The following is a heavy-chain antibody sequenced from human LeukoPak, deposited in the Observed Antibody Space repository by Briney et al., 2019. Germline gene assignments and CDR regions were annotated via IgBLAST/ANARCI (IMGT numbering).Heavy chain of an antibody. Sequence: GASVKVSCKASGYTLTGYYMHWVRQAPGQGLEWMGWINPNSGGTNYAQKFQGRVTMTRDTSISTAYMELSRLRSDDTAVYYCAGRSYSSSWYYYYGMDVWGQGTTVTVSS. V-gene: IGHV1-2*02. J-gene: IGHJ6*02. D-gene: IGHD6-13*01. CDR1: GYTLTGYY. CDR3: AGRSYSSSWYYYYGMDV. CDR2: INPNSGGT.